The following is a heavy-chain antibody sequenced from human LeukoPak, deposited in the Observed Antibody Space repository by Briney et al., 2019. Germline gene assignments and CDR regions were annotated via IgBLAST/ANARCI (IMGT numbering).Heavy chain of an antibody. CDR2: ISSSGSTI. V-gene: IGHV3-11*04. CDR3: ARGRRGYYYDSSGEIDAFDI. CDR1: GFTFSDYY. D-gene: IGHD3-22*01. J-gene: IGHJ3*02. Sequence: SGGSLRLSCAASGFTFSDYYMSWIRQAPGKGLEWVSYISSSGSTIYYADSVKGRFTISRDNAKNSLYLQMNSLRAEDTAVYYCARGRRGYYYDSSGEIDAFDIWGQGTMVTVSS.